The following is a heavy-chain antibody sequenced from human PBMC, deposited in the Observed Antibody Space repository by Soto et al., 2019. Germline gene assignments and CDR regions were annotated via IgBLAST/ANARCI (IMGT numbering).Heavy chain of an antibody. CDR3: ARAGSTWRYFFDY. CDR1: GGSISSYY. D-gene: IGHD6-13*01. V-gene: IGHV4-59*01. Sequence: QVQLQESGPGLVKPSETLSLTCTVSGGSISSYYWTWIRQPPGKGLEWVGYVYYSWTTYYNPSLPSPVTISVDTSKNQFSLKVKSVTAADTAIYSCARAGSTWRYFFDYWGQGSLVTVSS. CDR2: VYYSWTT. J-gene: IGHJ4*02.